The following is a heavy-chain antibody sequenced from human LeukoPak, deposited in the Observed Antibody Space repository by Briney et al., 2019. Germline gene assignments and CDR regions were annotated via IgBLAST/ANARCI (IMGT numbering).Heavy chain of an antibody. CDR3: ARTMITFGGVIVVPDY. V-gene: IGHV3-21*01. Sequence: GGSLRLSCAASGFTFSSYGMHWVRQAPGKGLEWVSSISSSSSYIYYADSVKGRFTISRDNSKNTLYLQMNSLRAEDTAVYYCARTMITFGGVIVVPDYWGQGTLVTVSS. J-gene: IGHJ4*02. D-gene: IGHD3-16*02. CDR2: ISSSSSYI. CDR1: GFTFSSYG.